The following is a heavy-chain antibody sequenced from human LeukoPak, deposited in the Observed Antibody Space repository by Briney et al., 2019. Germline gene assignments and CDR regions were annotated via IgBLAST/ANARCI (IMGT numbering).Heavy chain of an antibody. V-gene: IGHV3-23*01. D-gene: IGHD3-22*01. Sequence: GGSLRLSCEASGFTFSSYAMSWVRQAPGQGLEWVSTVSGNGGATYYADSVRGHFTISRDNSKNTLYLQMNSLRAEDTAVYYCAKKGYYDGSGYYMYYFDHWGQETLVTVSS. CDR1: GFTFSSYA. CDR3: AKKGYYDGSGYYMYYFDH. CDR2: VSGNGGAT. J-gene: IGHJ4*02.